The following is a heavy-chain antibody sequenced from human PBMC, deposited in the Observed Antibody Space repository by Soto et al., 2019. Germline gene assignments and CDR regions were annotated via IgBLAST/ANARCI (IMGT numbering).Heavy chain of an antibody. V-gene: IGHV3-23*01. D-gene: IGHD2-15*01. J-gene: IGHJ6*02. CDR1: GFTFTNYI. CDR3: AREGCSGGSCYSYFSYYYGMDV. Sequence: GGSLRLSCAASGFTFTNYILRWVRQAPGKGLEWVSSITISDGRTYYADSVKGRFTISRDNSKDSLYLQMNSLRAEDTAVYYCAREGCSGGSCYSYFSYYYGMDVWGQGTTVTVSS. CDR2: ITISDGRT.